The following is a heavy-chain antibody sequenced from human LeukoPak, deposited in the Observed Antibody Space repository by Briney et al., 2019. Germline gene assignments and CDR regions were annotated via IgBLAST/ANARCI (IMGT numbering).Heavy chain of an antibody. CDR3: ARGTSVGGMDV. Sequence: SETLSLTCIVSGGSISSGGYYWSWFRQHPGKGLDWIGYIYDSGSAYYSPSLKSRVTLSVDTSKNQFSLKLSSGTAADTAVYYCARGTSVGGMDVWGQGTTVTVS. D-gene: IGHD2-15*01. CDR2: IYDSGSA. J-gene: IGHJ6*02. CDR1: GGSISSGGYY. V-gene: IGHV4-31*03.